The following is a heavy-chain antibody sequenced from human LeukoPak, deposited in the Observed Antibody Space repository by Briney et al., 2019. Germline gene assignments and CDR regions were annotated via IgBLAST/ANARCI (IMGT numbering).Heavy chain of an antibody. CDR1: GFTFSNYA. V-gene: IGHV3-21*01. Sequence: KSGGSLRLSCAASGFTFSNYAMNWVRQAPGKGLDWVSSITAGGSFKYYADSVEGRFTISRDNAKNSLYLQMSSLTPEDTAVYYCARNYDVLTGYPYYFDHWGQGILVTVSS. J-gene: IGHJ4*02. CDR3: ARNYDVLTGYPYYFDH. D-gene: IGHD3-9*01. CDR2: ITAGGSFK.